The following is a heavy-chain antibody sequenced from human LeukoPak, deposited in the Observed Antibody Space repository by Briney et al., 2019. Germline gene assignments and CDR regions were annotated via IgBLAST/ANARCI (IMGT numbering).Heavy chain of an antibody. CDR1: GYTFTSYG. Sequence: ASVKVSCKASGYTFTSYGISWVRQAPGQGLEWMGWISAYNGNTNYAQKLQGRVTMTTDTSTSTAYMELRSLRSDDTAVYYCARDLYYGILTGPGGYWGQGTLVTVSS. J-gene: IGHJ4*02. V-gene: IGHV1-18*04. CDR2: ISAYNGNT. D-gene: IGHD3-9*01. CDR3: ARDLYYGILTGPGGY.